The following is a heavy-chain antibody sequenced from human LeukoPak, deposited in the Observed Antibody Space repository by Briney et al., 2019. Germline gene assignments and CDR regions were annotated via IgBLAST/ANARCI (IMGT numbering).Heavy chain of an antibody. CDR2: IWYDGSNK. D-gene: IGHD6-6*01. CDR3: ASIVARSPLDAFDI. CDR1: GFTFSSYG. V-gene: IGHV3-33*01. Sequence: GGSLRLSCAASGFTFSSYGMHWVRQAPGKGLEWVAVIWYDGSNKYYADSVKGRSTISRDNSKNTLYLQMNSLRAEDTAVYYCASIVARSPLDAFDIWGQGTMVTVSS. J-gene: IGHJ3*02.